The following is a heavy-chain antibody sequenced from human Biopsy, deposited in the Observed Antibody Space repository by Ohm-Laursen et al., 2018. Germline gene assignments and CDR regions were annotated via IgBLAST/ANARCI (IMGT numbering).Heavy chain of an antibody. CDR2: INPGGNST. V-gene: IGHV1-46*01. CDR3: VLASFDY. CDR1: GYTFTTYY. J-gene: IGHJ4*02. Sequence: SVKVSCKASGYTFTTYYIHWVRQAPGQGLEWMGIINPGGNSTAYTQNFQGRVTMTWDTSTTTVYMELSSLRSADTAVYYCVLASFDYWGQGTLVTVPS.